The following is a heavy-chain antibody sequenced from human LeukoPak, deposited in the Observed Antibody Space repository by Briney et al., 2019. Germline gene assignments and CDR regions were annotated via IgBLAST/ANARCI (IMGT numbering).Heavy chain of an antibody. Sequence: GESLKISCKGSGYSFTSYWIGWVRQMPGKGLQGMGIIYPGDSDTRYSPSFQGQVTISADKSISTAYLQWSGLKASDTAMYYCARQRIAAAPVDYWGQGTLVTVSS. V-gene: IGHV5-51*01. D-gene: IGHD6-13*01. CDR2: IYPGDSDT. J-gene: IGHJ4*02. CDR1: GYSFTSYW. CDR3: ARQRIAAAPVDY.